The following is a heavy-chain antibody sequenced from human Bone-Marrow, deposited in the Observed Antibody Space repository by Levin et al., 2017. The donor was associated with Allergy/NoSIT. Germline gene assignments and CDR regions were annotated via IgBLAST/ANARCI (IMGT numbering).Heavy chain of an antibody. CDR3: AKGYYYDSSGLSTAFDY. Sequence: SCAASGFTFDDYAMHWVRQAPGKGLEWVSGISWNSGSIGYADSVKGRFTISRDNAKNSLYLQMNSLRAEDTALYYCAKGYYYDSSGLSTAFDYWGQGTLVTVSS. J-gene: IGHJ4*02. CDR1: GFTFDDYA. D-gene: IGHD3-22*01. CDR2: ISWNSGSI. V-gene: IGHV3-9*01.